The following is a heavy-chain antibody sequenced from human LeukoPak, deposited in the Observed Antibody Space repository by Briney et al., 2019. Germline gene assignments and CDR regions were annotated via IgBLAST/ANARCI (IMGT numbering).Heavy chain of an antibody. Sequence: GASVKVSCKASGGTFSSYAISWVRQAPGQGLEWMGGIIPIFGTANYAQKFQGRVTITADESTSTAYMELSSLRSEDTAVYYCARVGYYGSGSTTLALPSPANYYYYYGMDVWGQGTTVTVSS. V-gene: IGHV1-69*13. CDR3: ARVGYYGSGSTTLALPSPANYYYYYGMDV. CDR2: IIPIFGTA. CDR1: GGTFSSYA. J-gene: IGHJ6*02. D-gene: IGHD3-10*01.